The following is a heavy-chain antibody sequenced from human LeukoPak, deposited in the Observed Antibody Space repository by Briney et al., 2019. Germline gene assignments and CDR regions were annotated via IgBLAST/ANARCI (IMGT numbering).Heavy chain of an antibody. J-gene: IGHJ4*02. CDR1: GGTFSSYA. V-gene: IGHV1-69*05. CDR3: AREAPNYYDSSGYYPFDY. Sequence: SVKVSCKASGGTFSSYAISWVRQAPGQGLEWMGGIIPIFGTANYAQKFQGRVTITTDEPTSTAYMELSSLRSEDTAVYYCAREAPNYYDSSGYYPFDYWGQGTLVTVSS. CDR2: IIPIFGTA. D-gene: IGHD3-22*01.